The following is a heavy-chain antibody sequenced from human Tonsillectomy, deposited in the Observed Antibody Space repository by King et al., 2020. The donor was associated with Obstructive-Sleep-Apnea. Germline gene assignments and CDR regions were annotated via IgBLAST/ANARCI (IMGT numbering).Heavy chain of an antibody. Sequence: QLQESGPGLVKPSQTLSLTCTVSCGSISSGGYYCSWIRQHPGKGLEWIGDIYYSGSTYYNPSLKGRVTISVDTSKNQFSLKLSSVTAADTAGYYCARGGYDYVWGSYRYIGFDYWGQGTLVTVSS. V-gene: IGHV4-31*03. J-gene: IGHJ4*02. CDR3: ARGGYDYVWGSYRYIGFDY. CDR2: IYYSGST. D-gene: IGHD3-16*02. CDR1: CGSISSGGYY.